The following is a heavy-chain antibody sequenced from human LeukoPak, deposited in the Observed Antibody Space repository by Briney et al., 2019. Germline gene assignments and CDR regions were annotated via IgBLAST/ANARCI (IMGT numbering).Heavy chain of an antibody. V-gene: IGHV4-59*01. CDR1: GGSISSYY. J-gene: IGHJ6*04. Sequence: KASETLSLTCTVSGGSISSYYWSWIRQPPGKGLEWIGYIYYSGSTNYNPSLKSRVTISVDTSKNQFSLKLSSVTAADTAVYYCARDGAYSSGWSDDRWDYYGMDVWGKGTTVTVSS. CDR3: ARDGAYSSGWSDDRWDYYGMDV. CDR2: IYYSGST. D-gene: IGHD6-19*01.